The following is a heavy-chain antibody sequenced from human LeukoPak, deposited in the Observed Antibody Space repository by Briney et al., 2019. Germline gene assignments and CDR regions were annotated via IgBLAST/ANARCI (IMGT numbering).Heavy chain of an antibody. CDR3: ARVGGGTPGAFDI. D-gene: IGHD3-16*01. CDR1: GFTFSSYS. CDR2: ISSSSSYI. V-gene: IGHV3-21*01. J-gene: IGHJ3*02. Sequence: PGGSLRLSCAASGFTFSSYSMNWVRQAPGKGLEWVSSISSSSSYIYYADSGKGRFTISRDNAKNSLYLQMNSLRAEDTAVYYRARVGGGTPGAFDIWGQGTMVTVSS.